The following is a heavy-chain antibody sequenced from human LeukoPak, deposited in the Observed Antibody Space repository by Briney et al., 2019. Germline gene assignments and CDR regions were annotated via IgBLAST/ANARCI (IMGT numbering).Heavy chain of an antibody. Sequence: GGSLRLSCSASWFHLSSYAMHWVGQAPGKGLEWVSVLSGSGGSIYYADPMKGRFTISRDNSKNTLDLQMNSVTAEDTAVYYCAKGVAAGAGSYYYFPYRGQGTLGTVSA. CDR1: WFHLSSYA. CDR2: LSGSGGSI. V-gene: IGHV3-23*01. CDR3: AKGVAAGAGSYYYFPY. J-gene: IGHJ4*02. D-gene: IGHD6-13*01.